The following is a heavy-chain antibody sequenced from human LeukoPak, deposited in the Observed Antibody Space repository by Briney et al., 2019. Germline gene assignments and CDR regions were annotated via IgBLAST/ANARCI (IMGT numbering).Heavy chain of an antibody. J-gene: IGHJ3*02. D-gene: IGHD3-10*01. CDR2: ISYDGSNK. CDR1: GFTFSSYG. V-gene: IGHV3-30*18. Sequence: GRSLRLSCAASGFTFSSYGMHWVRQAPGKGLEWVAVISYDGSNKYYVDSVKGRFTISRDNSKNTLYLQMNSLRAEDTAVYYCAKDLGAFELFAAFDIWGQGTMVTVSS. CDR3: AKDLGAFELFAAFDI.